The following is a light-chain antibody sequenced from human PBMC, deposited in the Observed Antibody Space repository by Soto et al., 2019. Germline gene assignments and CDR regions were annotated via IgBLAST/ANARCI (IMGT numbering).Light chain of an antibody. CDR2: GAS. Sequence: EIVLTQSPRILPVSPGQRATLSCRASQSVRSTYLAWYQQKPGQAPRLLIYGASSRATGIPDRFSGSGSGTDFTLTISRLEPEDFALYYCQQYGSSPFTFGPGTRVDVK. CDR1: QSVRSTY. J-gene: IGKJ3*01. V-gene: IGKV3-20*01. CDR3: QQYGSSPFT.